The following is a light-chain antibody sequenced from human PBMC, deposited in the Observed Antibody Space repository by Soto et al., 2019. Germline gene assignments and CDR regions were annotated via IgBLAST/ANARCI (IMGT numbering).Light chain of an antibody. Sequence: EVVLTQSPGTLSLSRGERATLSCRASERIYSAYLGWYQQKPGQAPRLLISGASIRATGVPNRFSGSGSGTDFTLTITRLEPEDFAVYYCQQYGTSPLTFGGGTKVDIK. CDR1: ERIYSAY. V-gene: IGKV3-20*01. CDR2: GAS. CDR3: QQYGTSPLT. J-gene: IGKJ4*01.